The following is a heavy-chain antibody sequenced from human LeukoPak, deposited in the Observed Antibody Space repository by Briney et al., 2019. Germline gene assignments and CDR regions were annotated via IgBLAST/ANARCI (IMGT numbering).Heavy chain of an antibody. CDR1: GFTFSTYA. Sequence: GGSLRLSCAASGFTFSTYAFHWVRQAPGKGLEWVAVISSDGRNQIYTDSVKGRFTISRDNFQSTLFLQMNNLRTEDTAVYYCTRDPMADFDYWGQGTLVTVSS. J-gene: IGHJ4*02. V-gene: IGHV3-30*04. CDR3: TRDPMADFDY. D-gene: IGHD2-8*01. CDR2: ISSDGRNQ.